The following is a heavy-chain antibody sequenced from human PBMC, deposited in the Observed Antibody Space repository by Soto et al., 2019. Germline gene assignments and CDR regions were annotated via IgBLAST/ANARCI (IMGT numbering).Heavy chain of an antibody. V-gene: IGHV3-33*01. CDR3: AREGINYAVDV. Sequence: QVQLVESGGGVVHPGRSLRLSCAASGITFSNYGMHWVRQAPGKGLDWVAVIWYDGSNKYYAESVKGRFTISRDNSKNTLYLQMNSLRVEDTAVYYCAREGINYAVDVWGQVTTVTVSS. D-gene: IGHD1-20*01. J-gene: IGHJ6*02. CDR2: IWYDGSNK. CDR1: GITFSNYG.